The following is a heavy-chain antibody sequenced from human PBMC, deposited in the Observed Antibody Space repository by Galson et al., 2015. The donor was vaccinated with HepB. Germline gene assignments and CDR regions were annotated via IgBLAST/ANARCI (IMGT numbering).Heavy chain of an antibody. CDR2: ISAYNGNT. J-gene: IGHJ4*02. Sequence: SVKVSCKASGYTFTSYYMHWVRQAPGQGLEWMGWISAYNGNTNYAQKLQGRVTMTTDTSTSTAYMELRSLRSDDTAVYYCARDYPSDGGEPGANWGQGTLVTVSS. V-gene: IGHV1-18*04. CDR1: GYTFTSYY. D-gene: IGHD2-21*01. CDR3: ARDYPSDGGEPGAN.